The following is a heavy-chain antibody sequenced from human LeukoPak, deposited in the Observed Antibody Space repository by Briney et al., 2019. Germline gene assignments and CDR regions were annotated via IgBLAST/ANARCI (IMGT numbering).Heavy chain of an antibody. CDR3: ARGSSSGWHFDY. V-gene: IGHV3-33*01. J-gene: IGHJ4*02. CDR1: GFTISSYG. Sequence: GGSLRLSCAASGFTISSYGMHWVRQAPGKGLEWVAVIWYDGSNKYYADSVKGRFTISRDNSKNTLYLQMNSLRAEDTAVYYCARGSSSGWHFDYWGQGTLVTVSS. D-gene: IGHD6-19*01. CDR2: IWYDGSNK.